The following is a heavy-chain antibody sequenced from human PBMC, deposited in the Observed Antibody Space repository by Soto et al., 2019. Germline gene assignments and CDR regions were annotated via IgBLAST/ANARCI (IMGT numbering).Heavy chain of an antibody. Sequence: PGGSLRLSCAASGFTFTSYAMGWVRQAPGKGLEWVSVISSGGSTYYADSVRGRFTISRDNSKDTLSLQMNSLRAEDTAVYYCAKRRGAGGHFDYCGQGALLTSPQ. V-gene: IGHV3-23*01. CDR1: GFTFTSYA. D-gene: IGHD2-15*01. J-gene: IGHJ4*02. CDR3: AKRRGAGGHFDY. CDR2: ISSGGST.